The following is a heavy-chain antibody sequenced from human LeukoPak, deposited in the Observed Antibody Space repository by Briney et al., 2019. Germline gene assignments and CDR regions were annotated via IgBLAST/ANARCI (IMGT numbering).Heavy chain of an antibody. Sequence: SETLSLTCAVYGGSFSGYYWSWIRQPPGKGLEWIGEINHSGSTNYNPSLKSRVTISVDTSKNQFFLKLSSVTAADTAVYYCARRTYGGKWTFDYWGQGTLVTVSS. V-gene: IGHV4-34*01. J-gene: IGHJ4*02. CDR2: INHSGST. CDR1: GGSFSGYY. CDR3: ARRTYGGKWTFDY. D-gene: IGHD4-23*01.